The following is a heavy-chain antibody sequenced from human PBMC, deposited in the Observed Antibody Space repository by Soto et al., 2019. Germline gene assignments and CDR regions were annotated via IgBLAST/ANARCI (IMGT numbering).Heavy chain of an antibody. J-gene: IGHJ3*02. Sequence: QLQLQESGSGLVKPSQTLSLTCAVSGGSISSGGYSWSWIRQPPGKGLEWIGYIYHSGSTYYHPSLKSRVTISVDRSKNQFSLKLSSVTAADTAVYYCARTNLRFHDGPRKGGAFDIWGQGTMVTVAS. V-gene: IGHV4-30-2*01. CDR2: IYHSGST. CDR1: GGSISSGGYS. D-gene: IGHD3-3*01. CDR3: ARTNLRFHDGPRKGGAFDI.